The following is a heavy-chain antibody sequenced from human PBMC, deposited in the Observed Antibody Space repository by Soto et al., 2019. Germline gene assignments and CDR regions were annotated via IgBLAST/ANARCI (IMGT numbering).Heavy chain of an antibody. CDR1: GFTLSSYW. V-gene: IGHV3-7*05. Sequence: GGSLRLSCAASGFTLSSYWMSWVRQAPGKGLERVANIKQDGSEKYYVDSVKGRFTISRDNAKNSLYLQMNSLRAEDTAVYYCARGLSSSWPNYFDYWCQGTPATASS. CDR3: ARGLSSSWPNYFDY. D-gene: IGHD6-13*01. CDR2: IKQDGSEK. J-gene: IGHJ4*02.